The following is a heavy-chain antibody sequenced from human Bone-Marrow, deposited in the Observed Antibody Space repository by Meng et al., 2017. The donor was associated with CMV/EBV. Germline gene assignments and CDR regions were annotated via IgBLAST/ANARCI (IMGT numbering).Heavy chain of an antibody. D-gene: IGHD6-13*01. CDR3: ARGSNWYSSSWYLAYYFDY. CDR1: GFTFSSYW. J-gene: IGHJ4*02. CDR2: IKQDGSEK. Sequence: GESLKISCAASGFTFSSYWMSWVRQAPGKGLEWVANIKQDGSEKYYVDSVKGRFTISRDNAKNSLYLQMNSLRAEDTAVYYCARGSNWYSSSWYLAYYFDYWGQGTRVTVYS. V-gene: IGHV3-7*01.